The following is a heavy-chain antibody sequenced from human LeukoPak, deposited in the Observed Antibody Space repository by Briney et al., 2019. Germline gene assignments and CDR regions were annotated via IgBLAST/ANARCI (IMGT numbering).Heavy chain of an antibody. CDR3: ARGVEPLAANTLAY. Sequence: GGSLRLSCAAPGFTVITNDMTWVRQAPGKGLEWVSVLYSDGNTKYADSVQGRLTISRDNSKNTLYLEMNSLSPDDTAVYYCARGVEPLAANTLAYWGQGTLVTVSS. CDR1: GFTVITND. CDR2: LYSDGNT. J-gene: IGHJ4*02. V-gene: IGHV3-53*01. D-gene: IGHD1-14*01.